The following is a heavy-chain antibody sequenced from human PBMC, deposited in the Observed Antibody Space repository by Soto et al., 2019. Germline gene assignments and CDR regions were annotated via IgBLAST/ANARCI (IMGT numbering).Heavy chain of an antibody. V-gene: IGHV4-31*03. CDR1: GGSISSGGYY. D-gene: IGHD6-19*01. CDR3: ARDAAVAGIPSWFDP. J-gene: IGHJ5*02. Sequence: PSETLSLTCTVSGGSISSGGYYWSWIRQHPGKGLEWIGYIYYSGSTYYNPSLKSRVTISVDTSKNQFSLKLSSVTAADTAVYYCARDAAVAGIPSWFDPWGQGTLVTVSS. CDR2: IYYSGST.